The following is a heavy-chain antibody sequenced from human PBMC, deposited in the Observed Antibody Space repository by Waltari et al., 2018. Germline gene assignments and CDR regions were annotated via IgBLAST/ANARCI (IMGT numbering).Heavy chain of an antibody. CDR2: IYRGGST. V-gene: IGHV3-53*01. CDR3: ARGGSSGWHNFDY. D-gene: IGHD6-19*01. J-gene: IGHJ4*02. CDR1: EFTVSSNY. Sequence: EVQLVESGGGLIQPGGSLRLSCAASEFTVSSNYMSWVRQAPGKGMEWVSVIYRGGSTNAADSVKGRFSISRDNAKNTRYLQMNSLRAEDTAVYYCARGGSSGWHNFDYWGQGTLVTVSS.